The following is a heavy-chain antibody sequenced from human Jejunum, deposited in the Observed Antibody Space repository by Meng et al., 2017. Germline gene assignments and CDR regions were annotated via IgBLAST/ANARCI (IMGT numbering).Heavy chain of an antibody. CDR1: GFTFSTYE. Sequence: GGSLRLSCAASGFTFSTYEMNWVRQAPGKGLEWVSYISSSGTSTHYADSVQGRFTISRDNPKNSLYLQLDSLRAEDTAVYYCARSSGWFGFDYWGQGTLDTVSS. J-gene: IGHJ4*02. D-gene: IGHD6-19*01. V-gene: IGHV3-48*03. CDR3: ARSSGWFGFDY. CDR2: ISSSGTST.